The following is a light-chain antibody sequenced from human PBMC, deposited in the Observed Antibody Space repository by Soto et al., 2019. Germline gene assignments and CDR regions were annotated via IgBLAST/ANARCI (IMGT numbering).Light chain of an antibody. J-gene: IGLJ2*01. Sequence: QSVLTQPASVSGSPGQSITISCTGTSSDVGSYNLVSWYQQHPGKAPKLMIYEVSKRPSGVSNRFSGSKSGNMASLTISGLQAEDEADYCCCSYAGSSTLVFGGGTKVTVL. CDR1: SSDVGSYNL. CDR2: EVS. V-gene: IGLV2-23*02. CDR3: CSYAGSSTLV.